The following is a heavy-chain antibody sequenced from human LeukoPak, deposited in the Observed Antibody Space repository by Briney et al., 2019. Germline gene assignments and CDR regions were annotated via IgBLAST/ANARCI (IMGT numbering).Heavy chain of an antibody. D-gene: IGHD4-23*01. CDR3: SRAVDYGANTGHFDY. CDR2: IYPGDSDT. V-gene: IGHV5-51*01. CDR1: GYRFTSYW. Sequence: GESLKISCKGSGYRFTSYWIGWVRQMPGKGLEWMEIIYPGDSDTRYSPSFQGQVTISADKSISTAYLQWSSLKASDTAMYYCSRAVDYGANTGHFDYWGQGTLVTVSS. J-gene: IGHJ4*02.